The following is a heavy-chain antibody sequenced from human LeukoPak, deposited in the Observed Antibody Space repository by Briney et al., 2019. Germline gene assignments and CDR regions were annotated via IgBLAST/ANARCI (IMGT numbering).Heavy chain of an antibody. J-gene: IGHJ3*02. D-gene: IGHD6-6*01. CDR2: ITYSGNT. CDR1: GGSISGYY. V-gene: IGHV4-59*01. CDR3: ARDRYSSSAFDI. Sequence: PSETLPLTCTVSGGSISGYYWSWIRQPPGRGLEWIGYITYSGNTNYTPSLKTRVPISVDTSKNQFSLKLSSVTAADTAVYYCARDRYSSSAFDIWGQGTMVTVSS.